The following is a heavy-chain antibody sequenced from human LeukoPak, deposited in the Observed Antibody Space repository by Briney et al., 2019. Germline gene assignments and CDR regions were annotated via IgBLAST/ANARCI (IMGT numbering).Heavy chain of an antibody. D-gene: IGHD4-17*01. J-gene: IGHJ6*02. CDR3: AEDSSMVTTRAPYYYYYLDV. V-gene: IGHV1-69*13. Sequence: GASVTVTCKASGGTFTNYAISWVRQPPGQGLEWMGGSIPLLGTPNYAQKFQGRVTITADDSTSTAYMELTSLRSEDTAVYYCAEDSSMVTTRAPYYYYYLDVWGQGTTVTVSS. CDR1: GGTFTNYA. CDR2: SIPLLGTP.